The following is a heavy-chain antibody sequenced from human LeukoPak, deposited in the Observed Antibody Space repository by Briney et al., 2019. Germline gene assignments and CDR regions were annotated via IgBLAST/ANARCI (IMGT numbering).Heavy chain of an antibody. J-gene: IGHJ4*02. D-gene: IGHD2-8*01. CDR2: ISGSGGST. V-gene: IGHV3-23*01. CDR1: GFTFSSYA. Sequence: GGSLRLSCAASGFTFSSYAMSWVRQASGKGLEWVSAISGSGGSTYYADSVKGRFTISRDNSKNTLYLQMNSLRAEDTAVYYCAKAPRRYCTNGVCYHFDYWGQGTLVTVSS. CDR3: AKAPRRYCTNGVCYHFDY.